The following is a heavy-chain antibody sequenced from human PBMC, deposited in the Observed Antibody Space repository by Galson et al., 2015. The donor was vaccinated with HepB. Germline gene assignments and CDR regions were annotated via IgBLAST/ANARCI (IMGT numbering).Heavy chain of an antibody. CDR2: ISAYNGNT. Sequence: QSGAEVKKPGASVKVSCKASGYTFTSYGISWVRQAPGQGLEWMGWISAYNGNTNYAQKLQGRVTMTTDTSTSTAYMELRSLRSDDTAVYYCARGVTIFGVVTLWYFDLWGRGTLVTVSS. J-gene: IGHJ2*01. CDR1: GYTFTSYG. V-gene: IGHV1-18*01. CDR3: ARGVTIFGVVTLWYFDL. D-gene: IGHD3-3*01.